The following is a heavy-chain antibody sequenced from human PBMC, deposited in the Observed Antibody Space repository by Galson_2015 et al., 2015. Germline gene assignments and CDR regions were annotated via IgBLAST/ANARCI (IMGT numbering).Heavy chain of an antibody. D-gene: IGHD5-12*01. J-gene: IGHJ4*02. CDR3: GRGRSGYVHPLDF. CDR1: GGSITSYY. V-gene: IGHV4-59*01. CDR2: IYYSGYT. Sequence: LSLTCTVSGGSITSYYWSWIRQAPEKGLEWIGYIYYSGYTNYNPSFNSRVTISVDTSKNQFSLKLTSVTAADAAVYYCGRGRSGYVHPLDFWGQGTLVTVSS.